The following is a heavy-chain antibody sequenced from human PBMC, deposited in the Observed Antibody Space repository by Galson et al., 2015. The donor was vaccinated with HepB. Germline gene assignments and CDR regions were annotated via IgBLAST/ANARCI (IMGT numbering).Heavy chain of an antibody. Sequence: SLRLSCAASGFTFSSYAMSWVRQAPGKGLEWVSAISGSGGSTYCADSVKGRFTISRDNSKNTLYLQMNSLRAEDTAVYYCAKDLSVYDYYDSSGYFDPWGQGTLVTVSS. CDR2: ISGSGGST. V-gene: IGHV3-23*01. J-gene: IGHJ5*02. CDR3: AKDLSVYDYYDSSGYFDP. D-gene: IGHD3-22*01. CDR1: GFTFSSYA.